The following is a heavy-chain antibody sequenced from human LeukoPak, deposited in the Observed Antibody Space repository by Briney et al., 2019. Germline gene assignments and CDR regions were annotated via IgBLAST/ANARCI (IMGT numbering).Heavy chain of an antibody. J-gene: IGHJ4*02. Sequence: GGSLRLSCAASGFTFSSYAMYWVRQAPGKGLEWVSGIFGSGGSAHYADSVRGRFTISRDNSKNTVYLQMNSLRAEDTAVYYCAKTTTGYSSGRYPGWPADYWGQGALVTVSS. V-gene: IGHV3-23*01. CDR2: IFGSGGSA. D-gene: IGHD6-19*01. CDR1: GFTFSSYA. CDR3: AKTTTGYSSGRYPGWPADY.